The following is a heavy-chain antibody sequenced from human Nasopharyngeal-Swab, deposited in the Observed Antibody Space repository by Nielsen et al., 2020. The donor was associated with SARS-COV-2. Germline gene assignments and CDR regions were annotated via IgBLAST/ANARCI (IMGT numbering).Heavy chain of an antibody. V-gene: IGHV3-7*03. CDR3: AKVTTRSHPNI. Sequence: GGSLRLSCAASGFTFSSYWMSWVRQAPGKGLEWVANIKQDGSEKYYVDSVKGRFTISRDNAKNSLYLQMNSLRAEDTAAYYCAKVTTRSHPNIWGQGTMVTVSS. D-gene: IGHD4-17*01. CDR1: GFTFSSYW. CDR2: IKQDGSEK. J-gene: IGHJ3*02.